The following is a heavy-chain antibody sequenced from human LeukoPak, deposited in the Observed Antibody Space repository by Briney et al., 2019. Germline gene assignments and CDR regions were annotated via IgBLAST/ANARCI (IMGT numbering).Heavy chain of an antibody. CDR3: ARDLGSGDYLRKYFDL. V-gene: IGHV3-21*06. D-gene: IGHD4-17*01. CDR2: ISSSSSFK. Sequence: GSLRLSCVGSGFTFSSYTVNWVRQAPGKRLEWVSSISSSSSFKQYADSAKGRFTISRDNAKNSLYLQMSGLRGEDTAVYYCARDLGSGDYLRKYFDLWGRGTLVAVSS. CDR1: GFTFSSYT. J-gene: IGHJ2*01.